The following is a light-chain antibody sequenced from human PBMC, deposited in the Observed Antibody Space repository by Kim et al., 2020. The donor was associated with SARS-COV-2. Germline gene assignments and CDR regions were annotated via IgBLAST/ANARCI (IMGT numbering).Light chain of an antibody. CDR3: QHHNGLPYT. Sequence: DIQMTQSPSSLSASVGDRVTITCQASQDIDNYLNWYQQKPGKAPKLLIYDSSNLETGVPSRFSGSGSGTHFTFTISSLQPEDFATYYCQHHNGLPYTFGQGTKLEIK. CDR2: DSS. J-gene: IGKJ2*01. V-gene: IGKV1-33*01. CDR1: QDIDNY.